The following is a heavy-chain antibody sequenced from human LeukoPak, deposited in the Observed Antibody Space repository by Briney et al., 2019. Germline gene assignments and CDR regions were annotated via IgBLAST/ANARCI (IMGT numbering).Heavy chain of an antibody. V-gene: IGHV3-9*01. CDR3: AMMDADYYDSSGYYYFDY. D-gene: IGHD3-22*01. CDR1: GFTFDDYA. J-gene: IGHJ4*02. CDR2: ISWNSGSI. Sequence: GGSLRLSCAASGFTFDDYAMHWVRQAPGKGLEWVSGISWNSGSIGYADSVKGRFTISRDNAKNSLYLQMNSLRAEDTAVYYCAMMDADYYDSSGYYYFDYWGQGTLVTVSS.